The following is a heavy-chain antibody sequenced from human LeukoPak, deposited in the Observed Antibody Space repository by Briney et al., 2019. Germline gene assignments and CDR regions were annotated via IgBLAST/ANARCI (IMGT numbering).Heavy chain of an antibody. CDR1: GFTFSSYS. CDR2: ISSSSSYI. V-gene: IGHV3-21*01. J-gene: IGHJ4*02. CDR3: AKDHRFGELFGFDY. Sequence: GGSLRLSCAASGFTFSSYSMNRVRQAPGKGLEWVSSISSSSSYIYYADSVKGRFTISRDNAKNSLYLQMNSLRAEDTAVYYCAKDHRFGELFGFDYWGQGTLVTVSS. D-gene: IGHD3-10*01.